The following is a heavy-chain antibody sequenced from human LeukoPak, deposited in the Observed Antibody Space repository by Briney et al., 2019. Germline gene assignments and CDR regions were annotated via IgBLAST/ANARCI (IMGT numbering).Heavy chain of an antibody. CDR2: IYTSGSN. Sequence: SQTLSLTGTVSGVSICSGSYYRSWTRQPAGKGLGWTGRIYTSGSNNYNPCLKSRVTISVHTSKNQFSLKLSAVTAADTAVYYCARDVLYYYYMDVWGKGTTVTISS. CDR1: GVSICSGSYY. V-gene: IGHV4-61*02. CDR3: ARDVLYYYYMDV. J-gene: IGHJ6*03. D-gene: IGHD2-8*01.